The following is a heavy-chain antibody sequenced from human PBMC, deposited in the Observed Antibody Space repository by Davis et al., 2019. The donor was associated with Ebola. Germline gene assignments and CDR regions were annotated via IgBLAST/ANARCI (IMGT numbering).Heavy chain of an antibody. J-gene: IGHJ3*01. CDR1: GFIFRSYV. CDR3: AKDTSNVWFDV. Sequence: GESLKISCAASGFIFRSYVMSWVHQAPGKGLEWVSTLGLGADTYYADSVKGRFTISRDNSKNTLYLQMNSLRVEDTAIYYCAKDTSNVWFDVWGQGTMVTVSS. D-gene: IGHD6-19*01. V-gene: IGHV3-23*01. CDR2: LGLGADT.